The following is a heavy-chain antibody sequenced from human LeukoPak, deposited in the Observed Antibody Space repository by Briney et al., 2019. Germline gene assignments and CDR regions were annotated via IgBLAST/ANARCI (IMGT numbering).Heavy chain of an antibody. J-gene: IGHJ5*02. Sequence: GSVKVSCKASGYTFTGYYMHWVRQAPGQGLEWMGRINPNSGGTNYAQKFQGRVTMTRDTSISTAYKALSKLRSDDTAVYYWARGLRFLEWSHIWFYPWGQGTLVTVSS. CDR3: ARGLRFLEWSHIWFYP. CDR1: GYTFTGYY. V-gene: IGHV1-2*06. CDR2: INPNSGGT. D-gene: IGHD3-3*01.